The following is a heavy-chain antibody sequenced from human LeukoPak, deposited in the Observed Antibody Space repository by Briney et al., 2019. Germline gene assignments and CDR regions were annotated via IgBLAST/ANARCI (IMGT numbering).Heavy chain of an antibody. CDR3: AKDRDTAMEIEY. V-gene: IGHV3-33*06. CDR1: GFTFINYG. CDR2: VWYDGSNK. Sequence: GGSLTLSCEASGFTFINYGMHWVRRAPGKGLEWVAVVWYDGSNKYYADSVKGRFTISRDNSKNTLYLQMNSLRAEDTAVYYCAKDRDTAMEIEYWGQGTLVTVSS. J-gene: IGHJ4*02. D-gene: IGHD5-18*01.